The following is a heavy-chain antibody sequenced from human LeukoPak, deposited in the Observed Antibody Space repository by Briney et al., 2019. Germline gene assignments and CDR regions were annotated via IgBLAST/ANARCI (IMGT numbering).Heavy chain of an antibody. J-gene: IGHJ6*02. V-gene: IGHV3-11*06. D-gene: IGHD3-3*01. CDR1: GFTFKDYY. CDR3: ARSLISAVIGMDV. Sequence: GGSLRPSCAGSGFTFKDYYLNWIRQAPGKGLEWVSYISGGSTYTNYANSVKGRFTISRDNARNSLFLQMNSLTAEDTAIYYCARSLISAVIGMDVWGQGTAVTVSS. CDR2: ISGGSTYT.